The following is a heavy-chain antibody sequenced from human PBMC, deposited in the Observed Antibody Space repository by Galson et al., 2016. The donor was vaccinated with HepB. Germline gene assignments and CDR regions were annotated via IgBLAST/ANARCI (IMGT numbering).Heavy chain of an antibody. CDR2: INQDGSEK. Sequence: SLRLSCADSGFTFRNYWMTWIRQAPGKGLEWVANINQDGSEKQYVDSVKGRFTISRDNAENTLYLQMNSLRAEDTAVYYCAKDRSGSSAWYDNWGQGTLVTVSS. CDR1: GFTFRNYW. CDR3: AKDRSGSSAWYDN. D-gene: IGHD6-19*01. J-gene: IGHJ4*02. V-gene: IGHV3-7*03.